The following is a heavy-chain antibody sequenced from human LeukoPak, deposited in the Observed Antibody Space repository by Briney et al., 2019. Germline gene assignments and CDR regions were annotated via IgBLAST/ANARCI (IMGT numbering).Heavy chain of an antibody. CDR3: ARIGVGELDY. J-gene: IGHJ4*02. D-gene: IGHD1-26*01. CDR1: GYTFISYY. V-gene: IGHV1-46*01. CDR2: INPSGGCT. Sequence: WASVKVSCKASGYTFISYYMHWVRQAPGQGLEGMGIINPSGGCTSYAQKFQGRVTMTRDTSTSTVYMELSSLRSEDTAVYYCARIGVGELDYWGQGTLVTVSS.